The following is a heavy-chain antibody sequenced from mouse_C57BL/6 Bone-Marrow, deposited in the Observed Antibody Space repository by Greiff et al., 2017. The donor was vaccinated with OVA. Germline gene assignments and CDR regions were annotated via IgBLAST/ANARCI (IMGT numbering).Heavy chain of an antibody. CDR2: IYYSGTI. CDR1: GISITTGNYR. V-gene: IGHV3-5*01. J-gene: IGHJ4*01. D-gene: IGHD1-1*01. Sequence: QSGPGLVKPSQTVFLTCTVTGISITTGNYRWSWIRQFPGNKLEWIGYIYYSGTITYNPSHTSRTTITRDTPKNQFFLEMNSLTAEDTATYYCARDRYYGSSYYAMDYWGQGTSVTVSS. CDR3: ARDRYYGSSYYAMDY.